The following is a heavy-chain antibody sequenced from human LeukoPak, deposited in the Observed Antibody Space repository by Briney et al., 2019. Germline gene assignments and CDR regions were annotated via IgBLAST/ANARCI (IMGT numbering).Heavy chain of an antibody. V-gene: IGHV3-30*02. CDR3: AKGGGSYYVYYYYMDV. D-gene: IGHD1-26*01. CDR1: GFTFSSYG. J-gene: IGHJ6*03. CDR2: IRYDGSNK. Sequence: PGGSLRLSCAASGFTFSSYGMHWVRQAPGKGLGWVAFIRYDGSNKYYADSVKGRFTISRDNSKNTLYLQMNSLRAADTAVYYCAKGGGSYYVYYYYMDVWGKGTTVTISS.